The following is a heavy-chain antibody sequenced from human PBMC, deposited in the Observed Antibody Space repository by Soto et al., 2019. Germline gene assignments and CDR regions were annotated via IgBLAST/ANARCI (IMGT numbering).Heavy chain of an antibody. J-gene: IGHJ6*02. D-gene: IGHD3-9*01. CDR1: GGFLSESY. CDR2: INHSGST. CDR3: ARQRYYDILAGYYAYYYYGMDV. V-gene: IGHV4-34*01. Sequence: PSETLSLTCAVYGGFLSESYWTWIRQPPGKGLEWIGEINHSGSTNYNPSLKSRVTISVDTSKNQFSLKLSSVTAADTAVYYCARQRYYDILAGYYAYYYYGMDVWGQGTTVTV.